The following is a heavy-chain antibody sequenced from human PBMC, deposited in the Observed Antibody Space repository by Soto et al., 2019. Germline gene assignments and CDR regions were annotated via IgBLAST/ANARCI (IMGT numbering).Heavy chain of an antibody. D-gene: IGHD4-4*01. CDR1: GFSVSTNY. V-gene: IGHV3-53*02. CDR3: ARDRVDAYRNPFDY. CDR2: MYSTGRT. Sequence: EVRLVETGGRLIQPGGSLRLSCVASGFSVSTNYMTWVRQAPGKRLEWVSVMYSTGRTYYADSVKGRFTTSRDSSVNTLYLQTNSLRVDDTAVYYCARDRVDAYRNPFDYWGQGTLVTVSS. J-gene: IGHJ4*02.